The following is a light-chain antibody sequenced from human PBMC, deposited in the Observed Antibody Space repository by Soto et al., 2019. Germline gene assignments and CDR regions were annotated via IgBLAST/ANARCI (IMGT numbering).Light chain of an antibody. V-gene: IGKV3-15*01. Sequence: EILLTQSPATLSLSPGERATLSCRASQSVGNNLAWYRQKSGQAPRLLIYGASTRATGIPARLSGSGSGTELTITIDSMKPDDFEVYLCQQYRNWPLTFGGGTKVDIK. CDR1: QSVGNN. J-gene: IGKJ4*01. CDR3: QQYRNWPLT. CDR2: GAS.